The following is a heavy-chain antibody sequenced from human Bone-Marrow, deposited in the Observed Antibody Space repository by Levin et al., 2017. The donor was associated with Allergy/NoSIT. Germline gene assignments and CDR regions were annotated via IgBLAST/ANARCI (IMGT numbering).Heavy chain of an antibody. D-gene: IGHD2-8*01. J-gene: IGHJ6*02. Sequence: GESLKISCKASGYTFTTYAIHWVRQAPGQRLEWMGWISAGNGNTKYSQKFQDRVTISGDTSASTAYMELSSLRSEDTAVYYCARGAMVYYYYGMDVWGQGTTVTVSS. CDR3: ARGAMVYYYYGMDV. V-gene: IGHV1-3*01. CDR2: ISAGNGNT. CDR1: GYTFTTYA.